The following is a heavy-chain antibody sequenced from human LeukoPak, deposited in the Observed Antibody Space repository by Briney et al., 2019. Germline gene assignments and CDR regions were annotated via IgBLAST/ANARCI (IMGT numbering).Heavy chain of an antibody. CDR1: GFTLSSYA. CDR3: AKAPVTTCRGAFCYPFDY. Sequence: GGSLRLSCAASGFTLSSYAMSWVRQAPGKGLEWVSAISVSGNTYHADSVKGRFTISRDSSKNTLFLQMNRLRPEDAAVYYCAKAPVTTCRGAFCYPFDYWGLGTLVTVSS. J-gene: IGHJ4*02. V-gene: IGHV3-23*01. CDR2: ISVSGNT. D-gene: IGHD2-15*01.